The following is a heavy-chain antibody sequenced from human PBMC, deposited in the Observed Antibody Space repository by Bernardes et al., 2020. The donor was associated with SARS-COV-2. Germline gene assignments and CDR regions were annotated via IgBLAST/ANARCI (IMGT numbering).Heavy chain of an antibody. D-gene: IGHD4-17*01. CDR1: GGTFSSYN. CDR3: ARDIPYGGKGANYFDA. CDR2: IVPLLGRT. Sequence: SVKVSCKASGGTFSSYNINWFRQAPGQGPEWMGKIVPLLGRTNYAQRFRGRVTITADTSTSIGYMELRSLRSEDTAVYYCARDIPYGGKGANYFDAWGQGTLVTVSS. J-gene: IGHJ4*02. V-gene: IGHV1-69*08.